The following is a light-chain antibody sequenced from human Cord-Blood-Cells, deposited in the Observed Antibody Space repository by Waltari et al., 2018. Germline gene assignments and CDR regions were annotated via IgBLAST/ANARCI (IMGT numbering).Light chain of an antibody. J-gene: IGLJ2*01. CDR1: NSDVGSYHL. CDR3: CSYAGSSTFEV. V-gene: IGLV2-23*03. Sequence: QSALTPPASVPGSPRQSITISCTGTNSDVGSYHLVPWYQQHPGKAPKLMIYEGSKRPSGVSNRFSGSKSGNTASLTISGLQAEDEADYYCCSYAGSSTFEVFGGGTKLTVL. CDR2: EGS.